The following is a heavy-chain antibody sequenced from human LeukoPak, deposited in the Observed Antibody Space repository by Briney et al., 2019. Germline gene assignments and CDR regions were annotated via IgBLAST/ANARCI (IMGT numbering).Heavy chain of an antibody. V-gene: IGHV3-30*02. Sequence: PGGSLRLSCVASGFSFSNYGTHWVRQAPGKGLEWVTFMQYDGSVEFYADSVKGRFTISRDNSKNTVYLQMTSLRTEDTAVYYCARYDILTGNFDYWGQGTLVTVSS. J-gene: IGHJ4*02. D-gene: IGHD3-9*01. CDR3: ARYDILTGNFDY. CDR2: MQYDGSVE. CDR1: GFSFSNYG.